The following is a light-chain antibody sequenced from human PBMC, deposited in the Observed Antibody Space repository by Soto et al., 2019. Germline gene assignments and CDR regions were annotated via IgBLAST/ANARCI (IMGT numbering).Light chain of an antibody. Sequence: QSALTQPASVSGSPGQSITISCTGTSNDVGGYNYVSWYQHHPGKAPKLIIYEVTNRPSGVSNRFSGSKSANTASLTISGLQSEDEADFYCSSYTGSHTWAFGGGTKLTVL. J-gene: IGLJ3*02. V-gene: IGLV2-14*01. CDR2: EVT. CDR1: SNDVGGYNY. CDR3: SSYTGSHTWA.